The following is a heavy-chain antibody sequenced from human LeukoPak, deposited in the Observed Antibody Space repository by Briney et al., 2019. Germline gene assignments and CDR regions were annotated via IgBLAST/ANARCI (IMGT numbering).Heavy chain of an antibody. V-gene: IGHV3-7*03. CDR1: GFPFSDHW. CDR2: IKQDGSEK. J-gene: IGHJ4*02. CDR3: ARNGGSPDY. Sequence: QPGGSLRLSCAASGFPFSDHWMTWVRQAPGKGLEWVANIKQDGSEKYYVDSVKGRFTVSRDNAKNSLYLQMNSLRAEDTAMYYCARNGGSPDYWGQGTLVTVSS. D-gene: IGHD3-16*01.